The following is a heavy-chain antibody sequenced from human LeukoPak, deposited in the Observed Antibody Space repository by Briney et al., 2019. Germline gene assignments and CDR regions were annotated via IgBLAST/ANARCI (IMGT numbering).Heavy chain of an antibody. V-gene: IGHV3-7*01. Sequence: PGGSLRLSCAASGFIFNSYWMSWVRQAPGKGLEWVASIKPDGSAKYYLDSVRGRFTISRDNAENSLYLQMYSLRAEDTAVYYCARLFGSVTTYDYWGQGMLVAVSS. J-gene: IGHJ4*02. CDR2: IKPDGSAK. CDR1: GFIFNSYW. CDR3: ARLFGSVTTYDY. D-gene: IGHD3-3*01.